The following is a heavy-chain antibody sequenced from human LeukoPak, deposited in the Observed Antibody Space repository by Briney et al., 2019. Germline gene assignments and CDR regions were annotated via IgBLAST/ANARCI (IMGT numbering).Heavy chain of an antibody. CDR2: ISTSSSYI. J-gene: IGHJ3*02. D-gene: IGHD5-18*01. V-gene: IGHV3-21*01. Sequence: GGSLRLSCAASGFTFSSYSMNWVRQAPGKGLEWVSSISTSSSYIYYADSVKGRFTISRDNSKNTLYLQMNSLRAEDTAVYYCARARSSYGYGDAFDIWGQGTMVTVSS. CDR1: GFTFSSYS. CDR3: ARARSSYGYGDAFDI.